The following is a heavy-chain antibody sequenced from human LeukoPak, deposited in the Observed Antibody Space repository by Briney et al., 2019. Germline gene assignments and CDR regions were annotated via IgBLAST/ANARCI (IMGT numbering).Heavy chain of an antibody. CDR2: IHSGGST. D-gene: IGHD5-12*01. Sequence: GGSLRLSCAASGFTFSSYGMHWVRQAPGKGLEWVSVIHSGGSTLYADSVEGRFTISRHNSKNTLYLQVNSLRAEDTAVYFCARGGSSGNDYSSFDIWGQGTMVTVSS. V-gene: IGHV3-53*04. CDR3: ARGGSSGNDYSSFDI. J-gene: IGHJ3*02. CDR1: GFTFSSYG.